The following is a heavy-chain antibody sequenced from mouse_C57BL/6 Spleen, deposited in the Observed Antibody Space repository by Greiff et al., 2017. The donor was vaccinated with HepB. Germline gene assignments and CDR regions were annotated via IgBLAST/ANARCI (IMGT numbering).Heavy chain of an antibody. Sequence: EVHLVESGGGLVKPGGSLKLSCAASGFTFSDYGMHWVRQAPEKGLEWVAYISSGSSTIYYADTVKGRFTISRDNAKNTLFLQMTSLRCEDTAMYYCAREGLGRIPNYWGQGTTLTVSS. CDR1: GFTFSDYG. V-gene: IGHV5-17*01. J-gene: IGHJ2*01. CDR3: AREGLGRIPNY. CDR2: ISSGSSTI. D-gene: IGHD4-1*01.